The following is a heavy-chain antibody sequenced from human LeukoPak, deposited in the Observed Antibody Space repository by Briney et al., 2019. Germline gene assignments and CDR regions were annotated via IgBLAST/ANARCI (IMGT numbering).Heavy chain of an antibody. CDR2: IKEDGSAK. V-gene: IGHV3-7*04. D-gene: IGHD5-12*01. CDR3: ARDWPGYGAYDLG. CDR1: GFTFSSYW. Sequence: GGSLRLSCAASGFTFSSYWMSWVRQAPGKGLEWVANIKEDGSAKYSVDSVKGRFTISRDNAKNTLYLQMNSLRAEDTAVYYCARDWPGYGAYDLGWGQGTLVTVSS. J-gene: IGHJ4*02.